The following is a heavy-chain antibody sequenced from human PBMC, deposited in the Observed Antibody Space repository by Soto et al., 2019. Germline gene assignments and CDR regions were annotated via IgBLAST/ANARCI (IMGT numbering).Heavy chain of an antibody. V-gene: IGHV1-69*13. J-gene: IGHJ4*02. D-gene: IGHD2-2*01. CDR1: GGTFSSYA. CDR3: ARDRGDIVVVPAAHFDY. Sequence: ASVKVSCKASGGTFSSYAISWVRQAPGQGLERMGGIIPIFGTANYAQKYQGRVTITADESTSTAYMELSSLRSEDTAVYYCARDRGDIVVVPAAHFDYWGQGTLVTVSS. CDR2: IIPIFGTA.